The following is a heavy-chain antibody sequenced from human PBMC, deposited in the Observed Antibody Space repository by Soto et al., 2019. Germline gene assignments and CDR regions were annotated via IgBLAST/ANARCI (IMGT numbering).Heavy chain of an antibody. D-gene: IGHD1-26*01. J-gene: IGHJ2*01. Sequence: EVQLLESGGGLVQPGGSLRLSCAASGFTFSNYAMSWVRQAPGEGLEWVSGISGSGGSTYYADSVKGRFTISRDNSKNTLYLQMNSLRAEDTAVYYCAKVIGNWYFDLWGRGTLVTVSS. CDR2: ISGSGGST. V-gene: IGHV3-23*01. CDR1: GFTFSNYA. CDR3: AKVIGNWYFDL.